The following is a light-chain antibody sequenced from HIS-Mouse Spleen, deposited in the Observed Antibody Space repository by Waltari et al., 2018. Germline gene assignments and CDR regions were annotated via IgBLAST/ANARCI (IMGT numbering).Light chain of an antibody. CDR3: CSYAGSSWV. J-gene: IGLJ3*02. Sequence: QSALTQPRSVSGSPGQSVTISCTGTSRDVGGYNHVSWYQQHPGKAPKLMIYDVSKRPSGVPDRFSGSKSGNTASLTISGLQAEDEADYYCCSYAGSSWVFGGGTKLTVL. CDR1: SRDVGGYNH. CDR2: DVS. V-gene: IGLV2-11*01.